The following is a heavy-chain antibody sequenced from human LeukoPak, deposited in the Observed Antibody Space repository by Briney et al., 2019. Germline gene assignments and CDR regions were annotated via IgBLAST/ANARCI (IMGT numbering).Heavy chain of an antibody. J-gene: IGHJ4*02. D-gene: IGHD3-22*01. CDR1: GYTFTSYG. Sequence: GASVKVSCKASGYTFTSYGISWVRQAPGQGLEWMGWISAYNGNTNYAQKLQGRVTMTTDTSTSTAYMELRSLRSDDTAVYYCARVPLHYDSLPGGCDYWGQGTLVTVSS. CDR3: ARVPLHYDSLPGGCDY. CDR2: ISAYNGNT. V-gene: IGHV1-18*01.